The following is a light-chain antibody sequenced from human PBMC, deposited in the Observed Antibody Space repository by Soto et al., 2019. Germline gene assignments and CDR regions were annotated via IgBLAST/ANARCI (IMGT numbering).Light chain of an antibody. CDR1: SSDVGAHNF. CDR3: SSHGGSNAFYV. CDR2: EVN. J-gene: IGLJ1*01. Sequence: QSALTQPPSASGSPGQSVTISCIGTSSDVGAHNFVSWYQQHPGKVPKLTIYEVNKRPSGVPDRFSGSKSGNTASLTVSGLQAEDEADYYCSSHGGSNAFYVFGTGTKVTVL. V-gene: IGLV2-8*01.